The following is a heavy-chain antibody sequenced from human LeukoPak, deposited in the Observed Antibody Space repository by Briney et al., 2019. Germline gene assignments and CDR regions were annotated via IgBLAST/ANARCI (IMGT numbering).Heavy chain of an antibody. Sequence: ASVKVSCKVSGYTLTELSMHWVRQAPGKGLEWMGGFDPEDGETIYAQKFQGRVTMTEDTSTDTAYMELSSLRSEDTAVYYCATGRFLEWLHDAFDIWGQGTMVTVSS. D-gene: IGHD3-3*01. CDR3: ATGRFLEWLHDAFDI. CDR2: FDPEDGET. J-gene: IGHJ3*02. V-gene: IGHV1-24*01. CDR1: GYTLTELS.